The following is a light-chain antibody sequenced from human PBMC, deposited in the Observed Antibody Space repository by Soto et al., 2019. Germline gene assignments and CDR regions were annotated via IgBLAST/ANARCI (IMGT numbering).Light chain of an antibody. CDR2: SAS. Sequence: DIQLTQSPAFLSTSVGDKVTITCRASHDISNHLAWYQQKPGKAPNLLVYSASTLQSGVPSRFNGSGSGPEFTLTISSLQPEDFSTYYCQHINSYPVTFGGGTKVEIE. CDR3: QHINSYPVT. J-gene: IGKJ4*01. V-gene: IGKV1-9*01. CDR1: HDISNH.